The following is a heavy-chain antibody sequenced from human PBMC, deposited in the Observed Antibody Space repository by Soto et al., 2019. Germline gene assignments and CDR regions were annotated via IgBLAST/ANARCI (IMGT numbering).Heavy chain of an antibody. V-gene: IGHV1-3*01. J-gene: IGHJ6*02. Sequence: GASVKVSCKASGYTFTSYAMHWVRQAPGQRLEWMGWINAGNGNTKYSQKFQGRVTITRDTSASTAYMELSSLRSEDTAVYYCARDQREGYCSSTSCSDGMDVWGQGTTVTVSS. D-gene: IGHD2-2*01. CDR1: GYTFTSYA. CDR3: ARDQREGYCSSTSCSDGMDV. CDR2: INAGNGNT.